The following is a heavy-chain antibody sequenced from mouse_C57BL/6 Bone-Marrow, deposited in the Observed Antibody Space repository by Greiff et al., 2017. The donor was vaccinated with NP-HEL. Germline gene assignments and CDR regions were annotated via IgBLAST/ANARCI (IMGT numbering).Heavy chain of an antibody. J-gene: IGHJ3*01. V-gene: IGHV5-17*01. Sequence: EVQRVESGGGLVKPGGSLKLSCAASGFTFSDYGMHWVRQAPEKGLEWVAYISSGSSTIYYADTVKGRFTISRDNAKNTLFLQMTSMRSEDTAMYYCARGDSSGPFAYWGQGTLVTVSA. CDR3: ARGDSSGPFAY. D-gene: IGHD3-2*02. CDR2: ISSGSSTI. CDR1: GFTFSDYG.